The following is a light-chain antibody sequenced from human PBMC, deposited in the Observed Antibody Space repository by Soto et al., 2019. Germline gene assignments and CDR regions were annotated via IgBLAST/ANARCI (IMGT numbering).Light chain of an antibody. CDR1: QSISIW. Sequence: DILMTQSPSTLSASVGDRVTITCRASQSISIWLAWYQQKPGKAPKLLIYKASSLESGVPSRFSGSGSGTEFTLTINSLQPDDFATYFCQQYKSYPWTFGQGTKVEIK. CDR2: KAS. CDR3: QQYKSYPWT. J-gene: IGKJ1*01. V-gene: IGKV1-5*03.